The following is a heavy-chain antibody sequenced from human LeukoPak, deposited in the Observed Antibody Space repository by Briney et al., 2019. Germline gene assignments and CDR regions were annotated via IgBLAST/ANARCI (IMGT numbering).Heavy chain of an antibody. D-gene: IGHD3-10*01. J-gene: IGHJ6*03. CDR3: VRGRGGSSRYHYYYMDV. CDR1: GYWLTSYA. CDR2: INTKTGNS. V-gene: IGHV7-4-1*02. Sequence: ASVKVSCKASGYWLTSYAMNWVRQAPGQGLEWMGWINTKTGNSTYTQGFTGRFVFSLGTSVSTAYLQISSLKAEDTAVYYCVRGRGGSSRYHYYYMDVWGTGTTVTVSS.